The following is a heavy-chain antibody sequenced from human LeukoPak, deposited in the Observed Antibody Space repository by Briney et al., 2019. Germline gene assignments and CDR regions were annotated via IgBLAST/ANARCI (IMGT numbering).Heavy chain of an antibody. CDR2: INTNTGNP. Sequence: ASVKVSCKASGYTFTSYAMNWVRQAPGQGLEWMGWINTNTGNPTYAQGFTGRFVFSLDTSVSTAYLQISSLKAEDTAVYYCATSSDSSGWFPGAYWGQGTLVTVSS. CDR1: GYTFTSYA. J-gene: IGHJ4*02. V-gene: IGHV7-4-1*02. CDR3: ATSSDSSGWFPGAY. D-gene: IGHD6-19*01.